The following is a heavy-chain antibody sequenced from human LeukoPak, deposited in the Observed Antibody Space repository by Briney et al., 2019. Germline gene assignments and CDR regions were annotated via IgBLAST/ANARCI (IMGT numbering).Heavy chain of an antibody. D-gene: IGHD6-13*01. J-gene: IGHJ6*03. V-gene: IGHV3-48*01. CDR3: AASGDSSSWANYYYYYYMDV. CDR1: GFTFRSYG. CDR2: ISSSSSTI. Sequence: GGSLRLSCAASGFTFRSYGMHWVRQAPGKGLEWVSYISSSSSTIYYADSVKGRFTISRDNAKNSLYLQMNSLRAEDTAVYYCAASGDSSSWANYYYYYYMDVWGKGTTVTVSS.